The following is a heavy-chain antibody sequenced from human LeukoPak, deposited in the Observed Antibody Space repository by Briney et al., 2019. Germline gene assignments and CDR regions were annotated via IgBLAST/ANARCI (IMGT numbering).Heavy chain of an antibody. CDR3: ARAVGIVVVVVATLDY. V-gene: IGHV1-46*01. CDR1: GYTFTNNY. Sequence: ASVKVSCKASGYTFTNNYMHWVRQAPGQGLEWMGIINPSGGSTNYAQKFQGRVTMTNDTSTSTVYMELSSLRSEDTAVYYCARAVGIVVVVVATLDYWGQGTLVTVSS. J-gene: IGHJ4*02. D-gene: IGHD2-15*01. CDR2: INPSGGST.